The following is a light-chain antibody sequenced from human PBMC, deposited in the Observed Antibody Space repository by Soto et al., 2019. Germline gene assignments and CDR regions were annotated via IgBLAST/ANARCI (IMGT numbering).Light chain of an antibody. CDR2: SAS. V-gene: IGKV3-20*01. CDR3: QHYGTSPT. J-gene: IGKJ3*01. CDR1: QSVTNRY. Sequence: VLAQSPDTLSLSPGERGTLSCRASQSVTNRYLAWYQQKPGQAPRLLIYSASSRATGIPDRFSGSGSGTDFTLTISRLEPEYFAVYYCQHYGTSPTFGPGTKVHIK.